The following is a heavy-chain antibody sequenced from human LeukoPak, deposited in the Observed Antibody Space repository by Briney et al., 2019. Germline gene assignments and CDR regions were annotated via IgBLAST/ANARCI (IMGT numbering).Heavy chain of an antibody. V-gene: IGHV4-38-2*01. CDR1: GYSISSGYY. D-gene: IGHD3-3*01. Sequence: PSETLSLTCAVSGYSISSGYYWGWIRQPPGKGLEWIGRIYHSGSTYYNPSLKSRVTISVDTYKNQFSLKLSSVTAADTAVYYCARHGVMDYDFWSGYYYYFDYWGQGTLVTVSS. CDR3: ARHGVMDYDFWSGYYYYFDY. CDR2: IYHSGST. J-gene: IGHJ4*02.